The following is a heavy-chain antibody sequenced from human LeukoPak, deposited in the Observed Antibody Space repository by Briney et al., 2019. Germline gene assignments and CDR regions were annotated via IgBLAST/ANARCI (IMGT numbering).Heavy chain of an antibody. J-gene: IGHJ4*02. D-gene: IGHD3-3*01. CDR3: ARDQYDTWSRRGNFDS. CDR1: GFTVSSYY. CDR2: IKLDGSEK. Sequence: QAGGSLRLSCAASGFTVSSYYMSWVRQAPGKGLEWVANIKLDGSEKNYVDSVKGRFTISRDNTKNSLYLQMNSLRAEDTAVFYCARDQYDTWSRRGNFDSWGQGTLVIVSS. V-gene: IGHV3-7*03.